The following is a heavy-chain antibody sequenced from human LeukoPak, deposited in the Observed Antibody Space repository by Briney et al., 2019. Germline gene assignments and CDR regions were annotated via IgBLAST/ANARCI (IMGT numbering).Heavy chain of an antibody. CDR1: GFTFSSYS. Sequence: GGSLRLSCAASGFTFSSYSMNWVRQAPGKGLEWVSYISSSSSTIYYADSVKGRFTISRDNAKNSLYLQMNSLRAEDTAVYYCAREGCSGGSCYSTSGDAFDIWGQGTMVTVSS. CDR3: AREGCSGGSCYSTSGDAFDI. CDR2: ISSSSSTI. J-gene: IGHJ3*02. D-gene: IGHD2-15*01. V-gene: IGHV3-48*04.